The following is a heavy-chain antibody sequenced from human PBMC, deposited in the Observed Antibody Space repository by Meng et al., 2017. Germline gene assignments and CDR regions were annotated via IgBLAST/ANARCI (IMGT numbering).Heavy chain of an antibody. CDR3: ARCTMVRGVIFYYGMDV. Sequence: GSLKISCAASGFTFSSYEMNWVRQAPGKGLEWVSYISSSGSTIYYADSVKGRFTISRDNAKNSLYLQMNSLRAEDTAVYYCARCTMVRGVIFYYGMDVWGQGTTVTVSS. V-gene: IGHV3-48*03. CDR1: GFTFSSYE. J-gene: IGHJ6*02. CDR2: ISSSGSTI. D-gene: IGHD3-10*01.